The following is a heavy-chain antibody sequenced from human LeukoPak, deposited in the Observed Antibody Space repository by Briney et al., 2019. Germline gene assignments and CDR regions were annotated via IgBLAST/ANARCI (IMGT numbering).Heavy chain of an antibody. CDR3: ARDLRPRDAFDI. CDR1: GFTFSSYA. CDR2: ISGSGGST. V-gene: IGHV3-23*01. J-gene: IGHJ3*02. Sequence: GGSLRLSCAASGFTFSSYAMSWVRQAPGKGLEWVSAISGSGGSTYYADFVKGRFTISRDNSKNTLYLQMNSLRAEDTAVYYCARDLRPRDAFDIWGQGTMVTVSS.